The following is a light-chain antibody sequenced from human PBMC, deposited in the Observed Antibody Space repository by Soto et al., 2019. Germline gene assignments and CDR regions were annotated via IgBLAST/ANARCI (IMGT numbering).Light chain of an antibody. J-gene: IGKJ1*01. Sequence: EIVMTQSPATLSVSPGERATLSCRASQSVSSNLAWYQQKPGQAPRLLIYGASTRATGIPARFSGSGSGTEFTLTISSLQSEDLGVYYCQQDHNWPWTFGQGTKVQIK. CDR1: QSVSSN. CDR2: GAS. V-gene: IGKV3-15*01. CDR3: QQDHNWPWT.